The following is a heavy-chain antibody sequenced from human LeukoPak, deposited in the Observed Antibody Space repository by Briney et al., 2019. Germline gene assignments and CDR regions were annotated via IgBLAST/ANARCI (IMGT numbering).Heavy chain of an antibody. CDR2: IWYDGSNK. V-gene: IGHV3-33*08. CDR3: AREGQGIDCSGGSCYSGGKDAFDI. D-gene: IGHD2-15*01. J-gene: IGHJ3*02. Sequence: PGRSLRLSCADSGVTFSTYGMHWVRQAPGKGLEWVAVIWYDGSNKNYADSVKGRFTISRDNSKNTLYLQMNSLRAEDTAVYYCAREGQGIDCSGGSCYSGGKDAFDIWGQGTMVTVSS. CDR1: GVTFSTYG.